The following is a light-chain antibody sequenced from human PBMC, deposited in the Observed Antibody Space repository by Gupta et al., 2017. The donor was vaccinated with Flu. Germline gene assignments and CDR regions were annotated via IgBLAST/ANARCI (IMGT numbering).Light chain of an antibody. J-gene: IGKJ3*01. CDR3: QQSYSTHGFK. Sequence: SLSAAVGDKVTMTCRASQTISSQLNWYEQKPGKAPTQLIFAAATLQSGVASRFSGSGCGTEVTLTIISRQPEDVSAYYCQQSYSTHGFKFGPGTKVDIK. V-gene: IGKV1-39*01. CDR2: AAA. CDR1: QTISSQ.